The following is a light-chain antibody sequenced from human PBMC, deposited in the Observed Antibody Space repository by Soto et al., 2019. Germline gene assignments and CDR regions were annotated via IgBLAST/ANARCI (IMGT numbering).Light chain of an antibody. V-gene: IGLV1-40*01. Sequence: QSVLTQPPSGSGAPRQRGTMSCTGSTSNIGAGYDVHWYQQLPGTAPKLLIYGNSNRPSGVPDRFSGSKSGTSASLAITGLQAEDGADYYCQSYGSSPSDPCVFGGGTKLTVL. CDR1: TSNIGAGYD. CDR3: QSYGSSPSDPCV. J-gene: IGLJ3*02. CDR2: GNS.